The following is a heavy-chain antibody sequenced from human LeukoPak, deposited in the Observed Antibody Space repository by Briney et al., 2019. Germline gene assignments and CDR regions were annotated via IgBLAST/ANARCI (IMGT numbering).Heavy chain of an antibody. J-gene: IGHJ4*02. CDR1: GGTFKSYA. V-gene: IGHV1-69*13. D-gene: IGHD5-18*01. CDR2: IIPIFGTT. Sequence: GASVKVSCKASGGTFKSYAIAWVRQAPGRGLEWMGGIIPIFGTTYYAQNFQDRVTITADASTSTAYMELSSLRSEDTAVYYCARDSWEYSYGFYWGQGTLVTVSS. CDR3: ARDSWEYSYGFY.